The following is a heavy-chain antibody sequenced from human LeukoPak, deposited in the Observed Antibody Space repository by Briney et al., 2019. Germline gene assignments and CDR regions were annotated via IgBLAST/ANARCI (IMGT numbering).Heavy chain of an antibody. CDR2: ISYDGSNK. CDR3: ARDRGEYSSSWSPDY. J-gene: IGHJ4*02. V-gene: IGHV3-30-3*01. CDR1: GFTFSSYA. D-gene: IGHD6-13*01. Sequence: GGSLRLSCAASGFTFSSYAMHWVRQAPGKGLEWVAVISYDGSNKYYADSVKGRFTISRDNSKNTLYLQMNSLRAEDTAVYYCARDRGEYSSSWSPDYWGQGTLVTVSS.